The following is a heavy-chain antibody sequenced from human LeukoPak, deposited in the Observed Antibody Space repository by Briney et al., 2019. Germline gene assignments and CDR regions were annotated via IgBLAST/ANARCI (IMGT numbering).Heavy chain of an antibody. Sequence: ASVKVSCKASGYTFTSYGISWVRQAPGQGLEWMGWISAYNGNTNYAQKLQGRVTMTTDTSTSTAYMELRSLRSDDTAVYYCARRSCNSTSCYGRYASYYYGMDVWGKGTTVTVSS. CDR1: GYTFTSYG. CDR2: ISAYNGNT. CDR3: ARRSCNSTSCYGRYASYYYGMDV. V-gene: IGHV1-18*04. D-gene: IGHD2-2*01. J-gene: IGHJ6*04.